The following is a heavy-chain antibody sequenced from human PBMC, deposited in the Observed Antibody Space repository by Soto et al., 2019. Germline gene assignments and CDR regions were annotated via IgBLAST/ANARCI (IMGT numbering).Heavy chain of an antibody. V-gene: IGHV1-8*01. J-gene: IGHJ4*02. D-gene: IGHD6-13*01. Sequence: ASVKVSCKASGYTFTSYDINWVRQATGQGLEWMGWMNPNSGNTGYAQKFQGRVTMTRNTSISTAYMELSSLRSEDTAVYYCACLGRSWPTGTSFDYCGQATLVTVSS. CDR1: GYTFTSYD. CDR3: ACLGRSWPTGTSFDY. CDR2: MNPNSGNT.